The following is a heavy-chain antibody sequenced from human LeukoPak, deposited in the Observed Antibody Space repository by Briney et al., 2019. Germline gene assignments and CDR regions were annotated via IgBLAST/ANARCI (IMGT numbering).Heavy chain of an antibody. J-gene: IGHJ4*02. Sequence: SETLSLTCTVSGGSITTYYWTWIRQPPGKGLEWIGYIYYSGSTNYNPSLKSRVTMSIDTSKNQFSLKLSSVTAADTAVYYCARFGSGWYYFDYWGQGALVTVFS. D-gene: IGHD6-19*01. V-gene: IGHV4-59*12. CDR1: GGSITTYY. CDR2: IYYSGST. CDR3: ARFGSGWYYFDY.